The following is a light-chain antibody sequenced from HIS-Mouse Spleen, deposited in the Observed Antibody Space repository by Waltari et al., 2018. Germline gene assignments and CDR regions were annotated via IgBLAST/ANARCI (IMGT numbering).Light chain of an antibody. J-gene: IGKJ5*01. Sequence: DIVLTQSPGTLSLSPGERATLSCRASQSVSSSYLAWYQQKPGQAPRLLIYGASSRATGIPDRCSGSGSGTDFTITISRLEPEDFAEYYCQQYGSSSTFGQGTRLEIK. CDR1: QSVSSSY. CDR2: GAS. CDR3: QQYGSSST. V-gene: IGKV3-20*01.